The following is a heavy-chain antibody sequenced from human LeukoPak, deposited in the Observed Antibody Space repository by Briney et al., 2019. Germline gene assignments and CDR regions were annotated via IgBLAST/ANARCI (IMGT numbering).Heavy chain of an antibody. D-gene: IGHD1-26*01. Sequence: SETLSLTCTVSGYSISSGYYWGWTRQPPGKGLEWIGSIYHSGSTYYNPSLKSRVTISVDTSKNQFSLKLSSVTAADTAVYYCARVHSGSYRGDYWGQGTLVTVSS. V-gene: IGHV4-38-2*02. J-gene: IGHJ4*02. CDR3: ARVHSGSYRGDY. CDR2: IYHSGST. CDR1: GYSISSGYY.